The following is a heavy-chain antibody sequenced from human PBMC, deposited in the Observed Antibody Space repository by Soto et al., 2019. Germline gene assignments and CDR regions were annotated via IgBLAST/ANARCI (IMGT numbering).Heavy chain of an antibody. D-gene: IGHD2-8*01. V-gene: IGHV1-69*02. CDR1: GGTFSSYT. J-gene: IGHJ5*02. CDR2: IIPILGIA. CDR3: ARAGTHCTNGVCYTNWFDP. Sequence: GASVKVSCKASGGTFSSYTISWVRQAPGQGLEWMGRIIPILGIANYAQKFQGRVTITADKSTSTAYMELSSLRSEDTAVYYCARAGTHCTNGVCYTNWFDPWGQGTLVTVSS.